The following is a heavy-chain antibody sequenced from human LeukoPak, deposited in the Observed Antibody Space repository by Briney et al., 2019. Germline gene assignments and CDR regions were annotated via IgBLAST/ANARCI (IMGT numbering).Heavy chain of an antibody. V-gene: IGHV3-23*01. D-gene: IGHD3-9*01. CDR2: ISGSGGST. CDR1: GFTFSSYA. J-gene: IGHJ4*02. Sequence: GGSLRLSCAASGFTFSSYAMSWVRQAPGEGLEWVSAISGSGGSTYYADSVKGRFTISRDNSKNTLYLQMNSLRAEDTAVYYCAKDRDPNQAYFDWLLLPRGPFDYWGQGTLVTVSS. CDR3: AKDRDPNQAYFDWLLLPRGPFDY.